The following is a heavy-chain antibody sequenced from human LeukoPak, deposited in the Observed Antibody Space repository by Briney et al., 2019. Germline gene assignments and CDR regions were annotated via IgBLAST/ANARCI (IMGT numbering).Heavy chain of an antibody. CDR2: ISGSGGST. Sequence: GGSLRLSCAASGFTFSSYAMSWVRQAPGKGLEWVSAISGSGGSTYYADSVKGRFTISRDNSKNTLYLQMNSLRAEDTAVYYCARRYCSSTSCYGSYYYYYYMDVWGKGTTVTVSS. D-gene: IGHD2-2*01. V-gene: IGHV3-23*01. J-gene: IGHJ6*03. CDR1: GFTFSSYA. CDR3: ARRYCSSTSCYGSYYYYYYMDV.